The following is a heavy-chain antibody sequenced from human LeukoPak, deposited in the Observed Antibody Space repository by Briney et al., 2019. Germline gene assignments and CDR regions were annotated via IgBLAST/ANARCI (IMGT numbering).Heavy chain of an antibody. CDR1: GYTFTGYY. D-gene: IGHD5-18*01. CDR3: ARDDSGYSYGNTGTGDY. CDR2: INPNSGGT. J-gene: IGHJ4*02. Sequence: EASVKVSCKASGYTFTGYYMHWVRQAPGQGLEWMGWINPNSGGTNYAQKFQGRVTMTRDTSISTAYMELSRLRSDDTAVYYCARDDSGYSYGNTGTGDYWGQGTLVTVSS. V-gene: IGHV1-2*02.